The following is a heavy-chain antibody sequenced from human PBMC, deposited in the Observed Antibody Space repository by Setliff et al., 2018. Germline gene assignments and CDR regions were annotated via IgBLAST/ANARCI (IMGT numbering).Heavy chain of an antibody. D-gene: IGHD2-15*01. CDR1: GFTFSSYS. CDR3: TRDYGFCSGGSCSYYGMDV. J-gene: IGHJ6*02. V-gene: IGHV3-21*01. Sequence: PGGSLRLSCAASGFTFSSYSMNWVRQAPGKGLEWVSSIISSGSHIYYADSVKGRFTSSRDNAKNSLYLQMNSLRADGTAVYYCTRDYGFCSGGSCSYYGMDVWGQGTTVTVSS. CDR2: IISSGSHI.